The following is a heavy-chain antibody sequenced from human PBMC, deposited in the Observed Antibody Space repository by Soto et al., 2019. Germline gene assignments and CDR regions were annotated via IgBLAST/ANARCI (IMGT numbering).Heavy chain of an antibody. CDR1: GFTFSSYS. CDR2: ISSSSSTI. V-gene: IGHV3-48*01. CDR3: SRDLGRSWYPEYFQH. J-gene: IGHJ1*01. D-gene: IGHD6-13*01. Sequence: PGGSLRLSCAASGFTFSSYSMNWVRQAPGKGLEWVSYISSSSSTIYYADSVKGRFTISRDNAKNSLYLQMNSLRAEDTAVYYCSRDLGRSWYPEYFQHWGEGTLVT.